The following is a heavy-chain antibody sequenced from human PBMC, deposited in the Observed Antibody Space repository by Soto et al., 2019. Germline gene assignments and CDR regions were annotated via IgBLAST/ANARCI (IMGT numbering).Heavy chain of an antibody. Sequence: QVQLVQSGAEVKKPGASVKVSCKASGYTFTSYAMHWVRQAPGQRLEWMGWINAGNGNTKYSHNFQGRVTITRDTSASTAYMELSSLRSEDTAVYYCARGGSLYWYFDLWGRGTLVTVSS. CDR2: INAGNGNT. CDR3: ARGGSLYWYFDL. D-gene: IGHD1-26*01. J-gene: IGHJ2*01. V-gene: IGHV1-3*01. CDR1: GYTFTSYA.